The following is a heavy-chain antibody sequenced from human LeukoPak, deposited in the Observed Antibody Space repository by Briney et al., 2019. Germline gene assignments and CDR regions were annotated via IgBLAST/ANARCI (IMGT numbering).Heavy chain of an antibody. D-gene: IGHD3-22*01. V-gene: IGHV1-8*01. CDR1: GYTFTSYD. CDR3: ARGHTYYYDSSVSY. CDR2: VNPNSANT. J-gene: IGHJ4*02. Sequence: GASVKVSCKASGYTFTSYDINWVRQATGQGLEWMGWVNPNSANTAYAQKLQGRVTMTRNTSISTAYMELSSLRSEDTAVYYCARGHTYYYDSSVSYWGQGTLVTVSS.